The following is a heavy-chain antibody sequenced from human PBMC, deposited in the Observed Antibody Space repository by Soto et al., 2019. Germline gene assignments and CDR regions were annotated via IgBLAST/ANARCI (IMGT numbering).Heavy chain of an antibody. CDR3: ARPGNYGSGSYLYYFDY. Sequence: SETLSLTCTVSGGSISSGGYYWSWIRQHPGKGLEWIGYIYYSGSTNYNPSLKSRVTISVDTSKNQFSLKLSSVTAADTAVYYCARPGNYGSGSYLYYFDYWGQGILVTVSS. CDR1: GGSISSGGYY. J-gene: IGHJ4*02. CDR2: IYYSGST. V-gene: IGHV4-61*08. D-gene: IGHD3-10*01.